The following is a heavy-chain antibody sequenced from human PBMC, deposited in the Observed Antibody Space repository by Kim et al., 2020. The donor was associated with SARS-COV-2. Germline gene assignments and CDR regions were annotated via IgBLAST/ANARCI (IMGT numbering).Heavy chain of an antibody. CDR2: INQDGSSK. Sequence: GGSLRLSCEASGFTLSRHWMSWVRQAPGKGLDWVASINQDGSSKQYVDSVRGRFTISRDNTKNSLYLQMDTLRAEDTAVYYCARLSGESTIYDYWGQG. J-gene: IGHJ4*02. CDR1: GFTLSRHW. D-gene: IGHD3-10*02. V-gene: IGHV3-7*05. CDR3: ARLSGESTIYDY.